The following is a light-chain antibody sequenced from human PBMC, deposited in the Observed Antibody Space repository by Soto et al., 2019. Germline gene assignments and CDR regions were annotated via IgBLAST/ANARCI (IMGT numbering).Light chain of an antibody. CDR3: AAWDDRLNGDV. Sequence: QSVLTQPPSASGTPGQRVAISCSGSNSNIGRNPVNWYQQLPGTAPKLLIYSENQRPSGVPDRFSGSKSGTSASLAISGLQSEDEADYYCAAWDDRLNGDVFGTGTKVTVL. J-gene: IGLJ1*01. CDR2: SEN. CDR1: NSNIGRNP. V-gene: IGLV1-44*01.